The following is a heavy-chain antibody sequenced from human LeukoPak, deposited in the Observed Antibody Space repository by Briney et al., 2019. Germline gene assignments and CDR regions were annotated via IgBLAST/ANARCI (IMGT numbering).Heavy chain of an antibody. D-gene: IGHD3-3*01. J-gene: IGHJ3*02. CDR3: AKKRRRGYYLNSAFDM. CDR1: GDSFNTYY. V-gene: IGHV4-34*01. CDR2: VSHRGTT. Sequence: SETLSLTCSVNGDSFNTYYWSWIRQPPGKALEWIGEVSHRGTTSYSPSLKSRVTISVETSKNQFSLSVKSVTAADTAIYYCAKKRRRGYYLNSAFDMWGQGTMVTVSS.